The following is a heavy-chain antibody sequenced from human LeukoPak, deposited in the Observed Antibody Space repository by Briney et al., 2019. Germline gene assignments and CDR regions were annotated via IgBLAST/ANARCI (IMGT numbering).Heavy chain of an antibody. CDR1: EFIFSDYY. J-gene: IGHJ6*03. CDR3: AREGLYSNNWYPGYYYMDV. V-gene: IGHV3-11*01. CDR2: ISSSGSVK. D-gene: IGHD6-13*01. Sequence: GGSLRLSCAASEFIFSDYYISWIRQAPGKGLEWISHISSSGSVKYFADSVKGRFTISRDNARNSLYLDMNSLRAEDTAVYYCAREGLYSNNWYPGYYYMDVWGKGTTVTVSS.